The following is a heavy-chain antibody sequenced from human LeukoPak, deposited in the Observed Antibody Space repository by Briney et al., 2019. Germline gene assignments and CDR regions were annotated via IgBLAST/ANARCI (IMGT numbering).Heavy chain of an antibody. CDR1: GYTFTGYY. CDR3: ARSSRSYYYDSSGSTGSY. D-gene: IGHD3-22*01. J-gene: IGHJ4*02. Sequence: ASVKVSCKASGYTFTGYYMHWVRQAPGQGLEWMGWINPNSGGTNYAQKFQGRVTMTRDTSISTAYMELSSLRSEDTAVYYCARSSRSYYYDSSGSTGSYWGQGTLVTVSS. CDR2: INPNSGGT. V-gene: IGHV1-2*02.